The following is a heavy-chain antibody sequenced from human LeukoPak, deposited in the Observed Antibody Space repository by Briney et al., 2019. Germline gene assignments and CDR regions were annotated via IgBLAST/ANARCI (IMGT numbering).Heavy chain of an antibody. CDR3: ARTDKDFGVGYYYYYMDV. V-gene: IGHV1-69*05. D-gene: IGHD3-3*01. J-gene: IGHJ6*03. Sequence: ASVKVPCKASGGTFSSYAISWVRQAPGQGLGWMGGIIPIFGTANYAQKFQGRVTITTDESTSTAYMELSSLRSEDTAVYYCARTDKDFGVGYYYYYMDVWGKGTTVTVSS. CDR2: IIPIFGTA. CDR1: GGTFSSYA.